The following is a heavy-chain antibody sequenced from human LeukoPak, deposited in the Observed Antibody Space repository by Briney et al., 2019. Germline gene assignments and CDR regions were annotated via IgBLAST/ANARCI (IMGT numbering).Heavy chain of an antibody. J-gene: IGHJ2*01. Sequence: SETLSLTCALYGGSFSSYSWSWTWIRQTPEKGLEWIGEIIEKGNANYNPSLKSRVTIDLDTSKNQFSLKLTSITAADTATYYCARGYYPPRWYFDLWGRGTLVTVSS. CDR2: IIEKGNA. V-gene: IGHV4-34*01. D-gene: IGHD3-10*01. CDR1: GGSFSSYS. CDR3: ARGYYPPRWYFDL.